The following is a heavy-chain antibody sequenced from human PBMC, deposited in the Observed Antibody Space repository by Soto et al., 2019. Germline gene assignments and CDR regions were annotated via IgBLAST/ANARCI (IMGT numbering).Heavy chain of an antibody. V-gene: IGHV3-30*18. CDR1: GFTFSSYG. CDR2: ISYDGSNK. J-gene: IGHJ4*02. CDR3: AKELSYYRAFDY. Sequence: PGGSLRLSCAASGFTFSSYGMHWVRQAPGKGLEWVAVISYDGSNKYYADSVKGRFTISRDNSKNTLYLQMNSLRAEDTAVYYCAKELSYYRAFDYWGQGTLVTVSS. D-gene: IGHD1-26*01.